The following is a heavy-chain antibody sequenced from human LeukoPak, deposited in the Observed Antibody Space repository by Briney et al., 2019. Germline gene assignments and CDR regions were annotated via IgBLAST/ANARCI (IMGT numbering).Heavy chain of an antibody. CDR2: IKHDGSVK. V-gene: IGHV3-7*01. CDR3: AREGNYNMDV. Sequence: GGSLRLSCAASGFTFSSHWMTWVRQAPGKGLEWVANIKHDGSVKYYVDSVKGRFTISRDNAKNSLYLQMNSLRVEDTAVYYCAREGNYNMDVWGKGTTVTVSS. J-gene: IGHJ6*03. CDR1: GFTFSSHW.